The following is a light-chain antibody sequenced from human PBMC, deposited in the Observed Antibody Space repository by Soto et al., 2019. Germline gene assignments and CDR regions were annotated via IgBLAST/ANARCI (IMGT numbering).Light chain of an antibody. J-gene: IGLJ1*01. Sequence: QSVLTQPASVSGSPGQAITISCSGTSSDVGAFNYVSWYQQHPGKAPKLMIYDVSNRPSGVSNRFSGSKVGNTASLTIFGLRAEDEADYYCNSYTCNYGYVVGSGTTV. V-gene: IGLV2-14*03. CDR2: DVS. CDR3: NSYTCNYGYV. CDR1: SSDVGAFNY.